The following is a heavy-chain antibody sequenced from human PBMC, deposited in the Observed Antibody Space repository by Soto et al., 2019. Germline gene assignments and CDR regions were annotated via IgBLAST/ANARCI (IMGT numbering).Heavy chain of an antibody. D-gene: IGHD5-12*01. Sequence: GGSLRLSCAASGFTFSSYWMHWVRQAPGKGLVWVSCIKSDGSITVYADSVKGRFTISRDNAKNTLYLQMNSLRAEDTAVYYHARALSDSRSYDEWGQGTLVTVSS. CDR1: GFTFSSYW. CDR2: IKSDGSIT. V-gene: IGHV3-74*01. J-gene: IGHJ4*02. CDR3: ARALSDSRSYDE.